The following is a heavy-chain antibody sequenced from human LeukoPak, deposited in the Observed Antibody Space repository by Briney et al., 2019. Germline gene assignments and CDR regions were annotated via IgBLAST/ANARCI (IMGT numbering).Heavy chain of an antibody. CDR3: ATEPITPEGFRYYYYYYMDV. CDR2: FDPEYGET. Sequence: ASVKFSCKVSGYTLTESSMHWVRQAPGKGLEWMGGFDPEYGETIYAQKFQGRVTMTEDTSTDTAYMELSSLRSEDTAVYYCATEPITPEGFRYYYYYYMDVWGKGTTVTVSS. V-gene: IGHV1-24*01. J-gene: IGHJ6*03. CDR1: GYTLTESS. D-gene: IGHD1-20*01.